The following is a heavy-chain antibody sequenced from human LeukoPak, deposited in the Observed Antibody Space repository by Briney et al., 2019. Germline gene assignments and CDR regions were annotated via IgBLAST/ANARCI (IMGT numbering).Heavy chain of an antibody. D-gene: IGHD4-17*01. CDR3: ARDRSDDYGDRGASDY. Sequence: ASVKVSCKASGYTFTGYYMHWVRQAPGQGLEWMGWINPNSGGTNYAQKFRGRVTMTRDTSISTAYMELSRLRSDDTAVYYCARDRSDDYGDRGASDYWGQGTLVTVSS. J-gene: IGHJ4*02. CDR2: INPNSGGT. CDR1: GYTFTGYY. V-gene: IGHV1-2*02.